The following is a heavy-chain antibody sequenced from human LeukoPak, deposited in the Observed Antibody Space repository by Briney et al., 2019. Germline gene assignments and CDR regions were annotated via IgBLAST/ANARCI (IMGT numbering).Heavy chain of an antibody. CDR3: ARCQIAAPGTCAFVV. CDR2: FSSTDGST. D-gene: IGHD6-13*01. Sequence: GGSMRLAWPAAGLTFGTFAMTWVRQVQGKGLEWVSAFSSTDGSTQYADSVKGRFTISRDSTTNTLFLQMNSLRAEDTAVYYRARCQIAAPGTCAFVVWGQRTMVSVSS. J-gene: IGHJ3*01. V-gene: IGHV3-23*01. CDR1: GLTFGTFA.